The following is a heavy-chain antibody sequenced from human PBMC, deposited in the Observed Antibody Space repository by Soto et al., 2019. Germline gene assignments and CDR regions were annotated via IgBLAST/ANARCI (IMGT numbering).Heavy chain of an antibody. CDR1: GGSISSGGYY. Sequence: TLSLTCTVSGGSISSGGYYWSWIRQHPGKGLEWIGYIYYSGNTYYNPSLKSRVTISVDTSKNQFSLKLSSVTAADTAVYYCARAAKQLWFGELPHFDYWGQGTLVTVSS. CDR2: IYYSGNT. CDR3: ARAAKQLWFGELPHFDY. J-gene: IGHJ4*02. V-gene: IGHV4-31*03. D-gene: IGHD3-10*01.